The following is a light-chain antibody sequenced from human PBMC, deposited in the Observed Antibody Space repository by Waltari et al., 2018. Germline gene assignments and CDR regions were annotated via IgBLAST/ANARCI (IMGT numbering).Light chain of an antibody. CDR1: QGISTW. Sequence: DIQMTQSPSSVSASVGARVTSTCRASQGISTWLAWYQQKPGKAPNLLIYAASTLQSGVPSRFSGSGSGTDFTLTISSLQPEDFATYFCQQSNSIPLTFGGGTKVEIK. V-gene: IGKV1-12*01. J-gene: IGKJ4*01. CDR2: AAS. CDR3: QQSNSIPLT.